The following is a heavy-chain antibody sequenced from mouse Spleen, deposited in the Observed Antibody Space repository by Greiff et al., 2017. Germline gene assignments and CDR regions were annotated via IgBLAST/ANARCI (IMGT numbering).Heavy chain of an antibody. V-gene: IGHV5-17*01. CDR2: ISSGSSTI. CDR3: ASGYDRWFAY. CDR1: GFTFSDYG. J-gene: IGHJ3*01. Sequence: DVKLVESGGGLVKPGGSLKLSCAASGFTFSDYGMHWVRQAPEKGLEWVAYISSGSSTIYYADTVKGRFTISRDNAKNTLFLQMTSLRSEDTAMYYCASGYDRWFAYWGQGTLVTVSA. D-gene: IGHD2-14*01.